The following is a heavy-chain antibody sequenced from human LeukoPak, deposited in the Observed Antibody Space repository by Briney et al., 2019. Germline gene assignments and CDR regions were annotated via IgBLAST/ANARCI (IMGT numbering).Heavy chain of an antibody. D-gene: IGHD2-2*02. J-gene: IGHJ6*03. Sequence: ASVKVSCKVSGYTLTELSMHWVRQAPGKGLEWMGGFDPEDGETIYAQKFQGRVTMTEDTSTDTAYMELSSLRSEDTAVYYCATGRPYCSSTSCYNYYYMDVWGKGTTVTVSS. V-gene: IGHV1-24*01. CDR3: ATGRPYCSSTSCYNYYYMDV. CDR2: FDPEDGET. CDR1: GYTLTELS.